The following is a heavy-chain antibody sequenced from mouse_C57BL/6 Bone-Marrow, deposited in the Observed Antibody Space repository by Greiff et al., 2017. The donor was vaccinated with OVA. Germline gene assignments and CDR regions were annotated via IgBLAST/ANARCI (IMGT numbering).Heavy chain of an antibody. CDR3: ARRGYGNDAMDY. CDR1: GYTFTSYW. D-gene: IGHD3-2*02. Sequence: QVQLQQPGAELVMPGASVKLSCTASGYTFTSYWMHWVKQRPGQGLEWIGAIDPSASSTNYNQQFKGKSTLTVDKSSSTAYMQLSSLTSEDSADYYCARRGYGNDAMDYWGQGTSVTVSS. CDR2: IDPSASST. V-gene: IGHV1-69*01. J-gene: IGHJ4*01.